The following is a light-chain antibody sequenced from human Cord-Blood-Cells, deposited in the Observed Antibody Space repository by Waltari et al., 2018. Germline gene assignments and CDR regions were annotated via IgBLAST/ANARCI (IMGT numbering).Light chain of an antibody. CDR1: QGISSY. CDR3: QQLNSYRYT. J-gene: IGKJ2*01. CDR2: AAS. Sequence: DIQLTQSPSFLSASVGDRVTITCRASQGISSYLAWYQQKPGKAPKLLIYAASTLQSGVPSGFSGSGSGTEFTLTIRILQPEDFVTYYGQQLNSYRYTFGQGTKLEIK. V-gene: IGKV1-9*01.